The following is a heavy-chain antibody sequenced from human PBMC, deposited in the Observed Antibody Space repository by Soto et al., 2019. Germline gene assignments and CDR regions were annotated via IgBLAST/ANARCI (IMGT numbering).Heavy chain of an antibody. Sequence: GGSLRLSCAASGFTFSSYSMNWVRQAPGKGLEWVSSISSSSYIYYADSVKGRFTISRDNAKNSLYLQMNSLRAEDTAVYYCARAAWEVVPAAIGSAPGSYYFDYWGQGTLVTVSS. CDR1: GFTFSSYS. V-gene: IGHV3-21*01. J-gene: IGHJ4*02. CDR3: ARAAWEVVPAAIGSAPGSYYFDY. CDR2: ISSSSYI. D-gene: IGHD2-2*01.